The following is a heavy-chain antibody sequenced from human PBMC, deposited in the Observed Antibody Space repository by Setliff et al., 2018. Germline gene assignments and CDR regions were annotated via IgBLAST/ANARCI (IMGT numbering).Heavy chain of an antibody. CDR3: ARQGCSSTSCHSIDY. Sequence: AGESLKISCKGSGYSFTSNWIAWVRQMPGKGLECMGIIYPGNSNTRYSPPFQGQVTISADKAINTAYLQWNSLQASDTAMYYCARQGCSSTSCHSIDYWGQGTLVTVSS. CDR1: GYSFTSNW. V-gene: IGHV5-51*01. D-gene: IGHD2-2*01. J-gene: IGHJ4*02. CDR2: IYPGNSNT.